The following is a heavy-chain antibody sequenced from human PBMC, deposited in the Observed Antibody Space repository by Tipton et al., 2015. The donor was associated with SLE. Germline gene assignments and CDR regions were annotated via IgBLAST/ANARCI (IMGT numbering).Heavy chain of an antibody. D-gene: IGHD3-10*01. CDR2: IRYDGSDK. J-gene: IGHJ4*02. CDR3: AKDRGVNTVNPYYYDS. CDR1: GFTFSRYG. Sequence: SLRLSCAASGFTFSRYGMPWVRQAPGKGLEWVAFIRYDGSDKYSSDSVKGRFTISRDDSKNTVYMQMNSLRPEDTAVYYCAKDRGVNTVNPYYYDSWGQGTMVTVSS. V-gene: IGHV3-30*02.